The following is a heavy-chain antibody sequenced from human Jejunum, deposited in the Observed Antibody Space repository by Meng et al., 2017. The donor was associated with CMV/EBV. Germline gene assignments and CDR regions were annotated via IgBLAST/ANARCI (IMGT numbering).Heavy chain of an antibody. V-gene: IGHV1-18*01. CDR2: ISAYNGNT. CDR3: ARVEVGITSGDY. CDR1: GYTFTNYG. D-gene: IGHD1-26*01. Sequence: QAQWVQAGGEVKKPGASVKVSCKASGYTFTNYGITWVRQAPGQGLEWMGWISAYNGNTNYAQTLQGRLTMTTDTSTSTAYMELGSLRSDDTAVYYCARVEVGITSGDYWGQGTLVTSPQ. J-gene: IGHJ4*02.